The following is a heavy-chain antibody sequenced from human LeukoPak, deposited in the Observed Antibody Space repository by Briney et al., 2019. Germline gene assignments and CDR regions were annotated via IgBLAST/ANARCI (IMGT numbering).Heavy chain of an antibody. Sequence: SDPLSLTCAVYGGSFSNYDWTWLRQPPGKGLEWIGEKEYSGRTNYNPSLKSRITISADTSKKQFSLRLSSVTAADTAVYYCARGRSRVTIFGVALNWLDSWGPGNRVPVSS. CDR1: GGSFSNYD. V-gene: IGHV4-34*01. CDR2: KEYSGRT. D-gene: IGHD3-3*01. CDR3: ARGRSRVTIFGVALNWLDS. J-gene: IGHJ5*01.